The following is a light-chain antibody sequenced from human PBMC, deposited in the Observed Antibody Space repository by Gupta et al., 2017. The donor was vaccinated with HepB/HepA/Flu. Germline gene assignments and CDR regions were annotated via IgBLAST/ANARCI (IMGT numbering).Light chain of an antibody. J-gene: IGLJ1*01. Sequence: QAGLTQPPSVSRDLRQTATLPCPGNPRNVGKQGATWLQQNQGHPPRLLSYRNNNRPSGIPERFSASRSGNTASLTISGLQPEDEGDYYCSSWDSSLRAYVFGTGTKVTVL. V-gene: IGLV10-54*04. CDR1: PRNVGKQG. CDR3: SSWDSSLRAYV. CDR2: RNN.